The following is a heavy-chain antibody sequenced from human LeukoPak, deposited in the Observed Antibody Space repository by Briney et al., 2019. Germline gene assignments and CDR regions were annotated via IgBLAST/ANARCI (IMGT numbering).Heavy chain of an antibody. Sequence: PGGSLRLSCAASGFTFYDYAMHWVRHAPGKGVEWVSGISWNSGSIVYGDSVKGRFTISRDNAKNSLYLQMSSLRAEDTALYYCAKDIGATDYTPEAFDIWGQGTMVTVSS. CDR1: GFTFYDYA. V-gene: IGHV3-9*01. D-gene: IGHD4-11*01. CDR2: ISWNSGSI. J-gene: IGHJ3*02. CDR3: AKDIGATDYTPEAFDI.